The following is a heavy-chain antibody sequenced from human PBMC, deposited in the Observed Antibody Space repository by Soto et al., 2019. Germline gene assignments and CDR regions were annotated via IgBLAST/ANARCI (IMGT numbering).Heavy chain of an antibody. J-gene: IGHJ6*02. V-gene: IGHV1-69*13. CDR1: GGTSSSYA. CDR3: ASPPGYCTNGVCARDYYYGMDV. Sequence: ASVKVSCKASGGTSSSYAISWVRQAPGQGLEWMGGIIPIFGTANYAQKFQGRVTITADESTSTAYMELSSLRSEDTAVYYCASPPGYCTNGVCARDYYYGMDVWGQGTTVTVSS. D-gene: IGHD2-8*01. CDR2: IIPIFGTA.